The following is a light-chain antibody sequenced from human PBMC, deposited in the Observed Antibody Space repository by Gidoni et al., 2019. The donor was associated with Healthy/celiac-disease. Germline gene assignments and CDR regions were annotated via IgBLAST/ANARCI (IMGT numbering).Light chain of an antibody. V-gene: IGKV1-17*01. J-gene: IGKJ1*01. Sequence: IMLTQYPSSLSASVGDRVTITYRGSQGISNVLCWCQQKPGKAPQRLIYAASSLQSGVPSRFNGSGSWKEFTLTISSMQPEDFATYYGLQHNSYPRTFGQGTKVEIK. CDR2: AAS. CDR3: LQHNSYPRT. CDR1: QGISNV.